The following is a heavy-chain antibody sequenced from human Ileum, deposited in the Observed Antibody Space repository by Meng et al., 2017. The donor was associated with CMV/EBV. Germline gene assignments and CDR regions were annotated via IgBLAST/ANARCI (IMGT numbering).Heavy chain of an antibody. D-gene: IGHD5-24*01. V-gene: IGHV1-69*04. CDR3: AKDQADDYNYPPLDY. J-gene: IGHJ4*02. CDR1: GGTFSSNS. CDR2: IIPIVDVT. Sequence: SGGTFSSNSISWVRQAPGQGLEWMGRIIPIVDVTNYSQKFQGRVTITADKATGTAYMELTSLRSEDTAVYYCAKDQADDYNYPPLDYWGQGTLVTVSS.